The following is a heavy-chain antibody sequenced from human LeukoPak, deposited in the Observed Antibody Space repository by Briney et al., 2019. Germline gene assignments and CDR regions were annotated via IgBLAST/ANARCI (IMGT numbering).Heavy chain of an antibody. CDR3: ARDRPGDAFDI. CDR2: IYSGGLR. V-gene: IGHV3-66*01. J-gene: IGHJ3*02. Sequence: GGSLRLSCAPSGFTVSSNYMSWVRQAPGKGLEWVSGIYSGGLRYYDDSVKGIFTIRRDNNKTPLFLKINRLRAEDTAVYYCARDRPGDAFDIWGQGTMVTVSS. CDR1: GFTVSSNY.